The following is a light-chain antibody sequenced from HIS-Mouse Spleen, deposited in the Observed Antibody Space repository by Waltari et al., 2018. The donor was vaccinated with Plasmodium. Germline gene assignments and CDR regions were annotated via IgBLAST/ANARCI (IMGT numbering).Light chain of an antibody. CDR2: EVS. V-gene: IGLV2-8*01. J-gene: IGLJ2*01. CDR1: SSHVGGYNY. CDR3: SSYAGSNNLV. Sequence: QSALPQPPSASGPPGQSVTIPCPGTSSHVGGYNYVPWYQQPPDKAPNLMIYEVSKRPSGVPDRFSGSKSGNTASLTVSGLQAEDEADYYCSSYAGSNNLVFGGGTKLTVL.